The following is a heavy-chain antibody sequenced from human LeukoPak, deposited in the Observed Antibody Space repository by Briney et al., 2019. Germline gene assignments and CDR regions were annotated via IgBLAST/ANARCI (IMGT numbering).Heavy chain of an antibody. Sequence: PGGSLRLSCAASGFTFSSYSMNWVRQAPGKGLEWVSSISSSSSYIYYADSVRGRFTISRDNSKNTLYLQMSSLRAEDTAVYYCVKGNSSGWYNWFDPWGQGTLVTVSS. CDR2: ISSSSSYI. V-gene: IGHV3-21*01. J-gene: IGHJ5*02. CDR1: GFTFSSYS. CDR3: VKGNSSGWYNWFDP. D-gene: IGHD6-19*01.